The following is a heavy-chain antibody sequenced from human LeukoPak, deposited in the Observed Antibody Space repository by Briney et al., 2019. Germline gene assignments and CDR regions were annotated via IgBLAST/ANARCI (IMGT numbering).Heavy chain of an antibody. V-gene: IGHV4-34*01. CDR1: GGSFSGYY. D-gene: IGHD4-17*01. J-gene: IGHJ4*02. CDR3: AREPADDYGDFNYFDY. CDR2: INHSGST. Sequence: PSETLSLTCALYGGSFSGYYWSWIRQPPGKGLEWIGEINHSGSTNYNTSLKSRVTISLDTSKNQFSLKLSSVTAADTAVYYCAREPADDYGDFNYFDYWDQGTLVTVSS.